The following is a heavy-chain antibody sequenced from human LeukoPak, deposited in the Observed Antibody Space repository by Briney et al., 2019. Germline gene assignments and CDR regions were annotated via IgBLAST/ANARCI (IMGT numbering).Heavy chain of an antibody. D-gene: IGHD4-11*01. CDR1: GGTFSSYA. CDR3: ARHRIYSNYVNY. Sequence: SVKVSCKASGGTFSSYAISWVRQAPGQGLERMGRIIPIFGTANYAQKFQGRVTITADKSTSTAYMELSSLRSEDTAVYYCARHRIYSNYVNYWGQGTLVTVSS. V-gene: IGHV1-69*06. CDR2: IIPIFGTA. J-gene: IGHJ4*02.